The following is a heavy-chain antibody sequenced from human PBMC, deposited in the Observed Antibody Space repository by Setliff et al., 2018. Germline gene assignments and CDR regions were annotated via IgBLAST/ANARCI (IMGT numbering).Heavy chain of an antibody. CDR2: INTNTGNP. D-gene: IGHD3-10*01. CDR3: ARASRFGTIVYKGYYYMDV. J-gene: IGHJ6*03. CDR1: GGNFSSYG. V-gene: IGHV7-4-1*02. Sequence: ASVKVSCKASGGNFSSYGISWMRQAPGQGLEWMGWINTNTGNPSYAQDFTGRFVFSLGTSDSTAYLQISSLKAEDTAVYYCARASRFGTIVYKGYYYMDVWGKGTTVTVSS.